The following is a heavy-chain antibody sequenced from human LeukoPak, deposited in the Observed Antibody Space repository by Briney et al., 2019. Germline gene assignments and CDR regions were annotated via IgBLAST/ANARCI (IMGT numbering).Heavy chain of an antibody. CDR2: ISDTGGST. CDR1: GFTFSSYA. Sequence: PGGSLRLSCAASGFTFSSYAMTWVRQAPGKGLEWVSSISDTGGSTYYAGSVKGRFTISRDNSKNTLYLQMNSLRADDTAVYYCARRQYGDYGYFFDYWGQGTLVTVSS. D-gene: IGHD4-17*01. CDR3: ARRQYGDYGYFFDY. J-gene: IGHJ4*02. V-gene: IGHV3-23*01.